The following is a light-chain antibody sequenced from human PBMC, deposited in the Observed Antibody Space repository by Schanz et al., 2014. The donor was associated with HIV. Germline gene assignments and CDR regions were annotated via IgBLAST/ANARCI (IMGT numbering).Light chain of an antibody. V-gene: IGLV1-44*01. CDR3: AGWDDSLNVWV. CDR1: NSNIKINA. Sequence: QSVLTQPPSASGTPGQRVTISCSGNNSNIKINAVNWFRHLPGTAPTLLIHSSYHRPSGVPDRFSGSGSGTSASLAISGLQSEDEADYYCAGWDDSLNVWVFGGGTKLTVL. CDR2: SSY. J-gene: IGLJ3*02.